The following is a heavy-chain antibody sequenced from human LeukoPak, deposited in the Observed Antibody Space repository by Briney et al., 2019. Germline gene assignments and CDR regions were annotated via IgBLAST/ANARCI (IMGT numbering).Heavy chain of an antibody. D-gene: IGHD2-15*01. CDR2: IYFSGTT. V-gene: IGHV4-39*07. Sequence: SETLSLTCTASGGSISSSSFYWGWIRQPPGKGLEWIGSIYFSGTTYYNPSLKSRVTMSIDTSKNQFSLNLSSVTAADTAVYYCARFFYSYFDYWGQGTLVTVSS. CDR1: GGSISSSSFY. J-gene: IGHJ4*02. CDR3: ARFFYSYFDY.